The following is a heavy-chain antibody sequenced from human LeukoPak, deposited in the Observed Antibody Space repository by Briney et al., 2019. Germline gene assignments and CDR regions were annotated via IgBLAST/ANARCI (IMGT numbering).Heavy chain of an antibody. CDR1: GGTFSSYA. CDR2: IIPIFGTA. CDR3: ARGGEIAAAGFDY. Sequence: GASMKVSCKASGGTFSSYAISWVRQAPGQGLEWMGGIIPIFGTANYAQKFQGRVTITADESTSTAYMELSSLRSEDTAVYYCARGGEIAAAGFDYWGQGTLVTVSS. V-gene: IGHV1-69*13. J-gene: IGHJ4*02. D-gene: IGHD6-13*01.